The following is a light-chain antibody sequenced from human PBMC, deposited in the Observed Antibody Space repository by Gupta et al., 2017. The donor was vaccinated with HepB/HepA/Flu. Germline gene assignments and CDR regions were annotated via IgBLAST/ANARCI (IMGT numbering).Light chain of an antibody. V-gene: IGLV3-9*01. CDR3: QVWDITTAHVV. Sequence: SYELTQPLSVSVALGQTARITCGGNNSGSKKVHWYQQKPGQAPVLVIYRDSNGPSEIPERFSGSNSGNTATLTISRAQAGDEADYYCQVWDITTAHVVFGGGTNLTVL. J-gene: IGLJ2*01. CDR2: RDS. CDR1: NSGSKK.